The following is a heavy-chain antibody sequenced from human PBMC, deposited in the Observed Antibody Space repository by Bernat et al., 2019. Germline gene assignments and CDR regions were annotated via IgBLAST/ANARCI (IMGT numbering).Heavy chain of an antibody. CDR2: ISSSSSYT. V-gene: IGHV3-11*06. D-gene: IGHD5-18*01. J-gene: IGHJ4*02. CDR3: ARDRGYGSTHYFDY. CDR1: GFTFSDYY. Sequence: QVQLVESGGGLVKPGGSLRLSCAASGFTFSDYYMSWIRQAPGKGLEWVSYISSSSSYTNYADSVKGRFTISRDNAKNSLYLQMNSLRAEDTAVYYCARDRGYGSTHYFDYWGQGILVTVSS.